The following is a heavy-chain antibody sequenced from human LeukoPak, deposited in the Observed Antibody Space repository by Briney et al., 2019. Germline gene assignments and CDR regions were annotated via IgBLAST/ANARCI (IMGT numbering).Heavy chain of an antibody. Sequence: GASVKVSCKASGYTFTGYYMHWVRQAPGQGLELLGRINPNSGGTKSPQKFQGRITMTINTSTRTTYMELSSLRFDDKAVYYCARDRRGYGGYDMNWGQGTLVTVSS. CDR3: ARDRRGYGGYDMN. V-gene: IGHV1-2*06. CDR1: GYTFTGYY. D-gene: IGHD5-12*01. J-gene: IGHJ4*02. CDR2: INPNSGGT.